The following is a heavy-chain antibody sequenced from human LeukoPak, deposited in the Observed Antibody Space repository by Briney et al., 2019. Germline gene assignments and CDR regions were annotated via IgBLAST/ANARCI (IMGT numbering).Heavy chain of an antibody. Sequence: SETLSLTCTVYGGSFSGYYWSWIRQPPGKGLEWIGEINHSGSTNYNPSLKSRVTISVDTSKNQFSLKLSSVTAADTAVYYCARGVSSTGNWFDPWGQGTLVTVSS. D-gene: IGHD2-2*01. CDR3: ARGVSSTGNWFDP. CDR2: INHSGST. J-gene: IGHJ5*02. V-gene: IGHV4-34*01. CDR1: GGSFSGYY.